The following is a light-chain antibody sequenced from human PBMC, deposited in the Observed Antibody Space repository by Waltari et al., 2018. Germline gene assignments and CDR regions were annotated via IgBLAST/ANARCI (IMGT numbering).Light chain of an antibody. CDR3: QVWDITNDHRV. J-gene: IGLJ3*02. CDR2: FDT. Sequence: SYVLTQPPPVSVARGKTARLTRGGKNIGSKGGNKYQQRSGQAPVLVMHFDTDRPSGIPDRFSGSNSGNTATLTISRVEAGDEADYYCQVWDITNDHRVFGGVTKLTVL. V-gene: IGLV3-21*04. CDR1: NIGSKG.